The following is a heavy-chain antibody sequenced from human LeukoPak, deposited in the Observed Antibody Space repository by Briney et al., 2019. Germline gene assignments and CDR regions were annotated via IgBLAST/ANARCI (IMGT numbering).Heavy chain of an antibody. CDR3: ARDWYCSSSICYTDRNWFDP. V-gene: IGHV3-11*05. CDR2: ISTTSTYT. CDR1: GFTFSDYY. J-gene: IGHJ5*02. Sequence: GGSLRLSCAASGFTFSDYYMSWIRQAPGKGLEWVAYISTTSTYTDYADSVKGRFTISRDNAKNLLFLQMNSLRPEDTAVYFCARDWYCSSSICYTDRNWFDPWGQGTLVTVSS. D-gene: IGHD2-2*02.